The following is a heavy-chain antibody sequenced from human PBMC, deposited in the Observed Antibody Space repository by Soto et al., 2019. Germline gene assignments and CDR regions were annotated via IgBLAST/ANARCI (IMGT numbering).Heavy chain of an antibody. CDR2: VIPIFGTP. J-gene: IGHJ6*02. V-gene: IGHV1-69*01. CDR3: ARSQGGSSSLDIYYYYYYGMDV. D-gene: IGHD2-15*01. CDR1: GGTFSTYA. Sequence: QVQLVQSGAEVKKPGSSVKVSCKAPGGTFSTYAISWVRQAPGQGLEWMGWVIPIFGTPKYAQKFQGRVTITADESTSTGYMELRSLRSEDTAVYYCARSQGGSSSLDIYYYYYYGMDVWGQGTTVTGSS.